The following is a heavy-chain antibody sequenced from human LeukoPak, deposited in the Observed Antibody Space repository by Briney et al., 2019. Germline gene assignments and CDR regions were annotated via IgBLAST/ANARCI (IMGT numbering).Heavy chain of an antibody. D-gene: IGHD6-13*01. CDR3: AREVYSSSRPADAFDI. V-gene: IGHV3-7*01. CDR1: GFTFSDYY. CDR2: IMQDGSEK. Sequence: GGSLRLSCAASGFTFSDYYMSWIRQAPGKGLEWVANIMQDGSEKNYVGSVKGRFTISRDNARNSLYLQMSSLGAEDTAVYYCAREVYSSSRPADAFDIWGQGTVVTVSS. J-gene: IGHJ3*02.